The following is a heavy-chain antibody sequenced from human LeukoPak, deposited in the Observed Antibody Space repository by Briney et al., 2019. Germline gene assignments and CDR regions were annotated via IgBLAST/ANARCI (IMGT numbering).Heavy chain of an antibody. CDR3: ARRHPYYYGSGTYSRED. CDR1: GGSIGNYY. Sequence: SETLSLTCTVSGGSIGNYYWNWIRQPAGKGLEWIGRISTSGTANYHPSLKSRVTLSLDTSKNQFSLNLRSVTAADTAIYFCARRHPYYYGSGTYSREDWGQGTLVTVSS. J-gene: IGHJ4*02. V-gene: IGHV4-4*07. CDR2: ISTSGTA. D-gene: IGHD3-10*01.